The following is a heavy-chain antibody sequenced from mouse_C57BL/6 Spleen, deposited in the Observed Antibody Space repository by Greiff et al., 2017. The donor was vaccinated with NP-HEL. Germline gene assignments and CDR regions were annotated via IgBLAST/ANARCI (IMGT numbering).Heavy chain of an antibody. CDR1: GFSLTSYA. Sequence: QVQLKESGPGLVAPSQSLSITCTVSGFSLTSYAISWVRQPPGKGLEGLGVIWPGGGTNYNSALKSRLSISKDNSKSQVFLKMNSLQTDDTARYYCARNSLPTWYFDVWGTGTTVTVSS. V-gene: IGHV2-9-1*01. CDR3: ARNSLPTWYFDV. J-gene: IGHJ1*03. CDR2: IWPGGGT. D-gene: IGHD6-5*01.